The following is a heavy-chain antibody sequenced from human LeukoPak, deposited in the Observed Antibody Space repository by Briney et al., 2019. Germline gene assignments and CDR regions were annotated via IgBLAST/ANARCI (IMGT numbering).Heavy chain of an antibody. CDR1: GFTFSSYA. CDR2: ISGSGGST. J-gene: IGHJ4*02. V-gene: IGHV3-23*01. Sequence: PGGSLRLSCAASGFTFSSYAMSWVRQAPGKGLEWVSAISGSGGSTYYADSVKGRFTISRDNSKNTLYPQMNSLRAEDTAVYYCAKGTILWFGELCFFDYWGQGTLVTVSS. CDR3: AKGTILWFGELCFFDY. D-gene: IGHD3-10*01.